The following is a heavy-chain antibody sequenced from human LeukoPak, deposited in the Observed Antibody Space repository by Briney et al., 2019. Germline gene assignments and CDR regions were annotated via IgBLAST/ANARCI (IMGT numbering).Heavy chain of an antibody. CDR3: ARDSPITMVRGVLDY. Sequence: GSLRLSCAASGFTVSSNYMSWVRQPPGKGLEWIGEIYHSGSTNYNPSLKSRVTISVDKSKNQFSLKLSSVTAADTAVYYCARDSPITMVRGVLDYWGQGTLVTVSS. V-gene: IGHV4-4*02. CDR1: GFTVSSNY. CDR2: IYHSGST. J-gene: IGHJ4*02. D-gene: IGHD3-10*01.